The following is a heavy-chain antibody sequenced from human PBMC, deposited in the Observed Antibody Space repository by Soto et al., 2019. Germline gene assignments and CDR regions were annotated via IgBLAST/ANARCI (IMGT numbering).Heavy chain of an antibody. CDR2: IKPRGDST. V-gene: IGHV1-46*01. D-gene: IGHD6-19*01. CDR3: ARDNSDKSGWWFDP. Sequence: QVQLVQSGAEVKKPGASVKVSCKASGYTFTRHWMHSVRQAPGQGLEWMGIIKPRGDSTSFAQKFRGRVTLTRDTSTSTDYRELSSLEYEDTAVYYCARDNSDKSGWWFDPWGQGTLVNVSS. J-gene: IGHJ5*02. CDR1: GYTFTRHW.